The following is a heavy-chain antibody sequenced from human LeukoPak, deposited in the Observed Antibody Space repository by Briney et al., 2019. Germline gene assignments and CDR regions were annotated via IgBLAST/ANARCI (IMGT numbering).Heavy chain of an antibody. CDR1: GFTFSSYA. J-gene: IGHJ4*02. CDR2: INSDGSST. V-gene: IGHV3-74*01. CDR3: ARDHMVRGVIGY. D-gene: IGHD3-10*01. Sequence: GGSLRLSCAASGFTFSSYAMSWVRQAPGKGLEWVSGINSDGSSTSYADSVKGRFTISRDNAKNTLYLQMNSLRAEDTAVYYCARDHMVRGVIGYWGQGTLVTVSS.